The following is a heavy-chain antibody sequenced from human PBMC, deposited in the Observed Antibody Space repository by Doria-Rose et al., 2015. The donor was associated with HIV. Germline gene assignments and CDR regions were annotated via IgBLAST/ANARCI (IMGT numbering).Heavy chain of an antibody. Sequence: QVTLKESGPVLVKPTETLTLTCTVSGVSLSSPGMGVSWIRQPPGKALEWLAEIFSDDERSYKTSLKSRLTISRSTSKSQVVLTMTDMDPVDTATYYCARIKSSRWYHKYYFDFWGQGTLVIVSA. CDR3: ARIKSSRWYHKYYFDF. V-gene: IGHV2-26*01. CDR1: GVSLSSPGMG. D-gene: IGHD6-13*01. CDR2: IFSDDER. J-gene: IGHJ4*02.